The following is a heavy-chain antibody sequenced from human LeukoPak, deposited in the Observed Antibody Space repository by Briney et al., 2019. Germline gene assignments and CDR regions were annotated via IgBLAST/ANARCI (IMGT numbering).Heavy chain of an antibody. CDR2: INHSGST. D-gene: IGHD6-13*01. CDR3: ARAGAGSSWSPFDY. Sequence: PSETLSLTCAVYGGSFSGYYWSWIRQSPGKGLEWIGEINHSGSTNYNPSLKSRVTISVDTSKNQFSLKLSSVTAADTAVYYCARAGAGSSWSPFDYWGQGTLVTVSS. J-gene: IGHJ4*02. V-gene: IGHV4-34*01. CDR1: GGSFSGYY.